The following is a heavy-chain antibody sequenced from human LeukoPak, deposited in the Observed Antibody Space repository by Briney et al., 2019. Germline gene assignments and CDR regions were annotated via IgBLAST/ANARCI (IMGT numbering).Heavy chain of an antibody. CDR2: ISGSGDDP. J-gene: IGHJ5*02. V-gene: IGHV3-23*01. Sequence: TGGSLRLSCAASGFTFSNYAMNWVRQDPGKGLEWVSSISGSGDDPSYADSVKGRFTISRDNSRNTLYLQMNSLRAEDSAVYYCAKQFVDIWGQGTLLTVSS. D-gene: IGHD5-24*01. CDR1: GFTFSNYA. CDR3: AKQFVDI.